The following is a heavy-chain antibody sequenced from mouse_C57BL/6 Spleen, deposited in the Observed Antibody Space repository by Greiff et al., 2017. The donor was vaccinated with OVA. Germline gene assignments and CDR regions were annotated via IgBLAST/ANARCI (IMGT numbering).Heavy chain of an antibody. D-gene: IGHD1-1*01. J-gene: IGHJ4*01. CDR2: INYDGSST. V-gene: IGHV5-16*01. CDR3: AREGGYYGSSEGAMDY. Sequence: DVKLVESEGGLVQPGSSMKLSCTASGFTFSDYYMAWVRQVPEKGLEWVANINYDGSSTYYLDSLKSRFIISRDNAKNILYLQMSSLKSEDTATYYCAREGGYYGSSEGAMDYWGQGTSVTVSS. CDR1: GFTFSDYY.